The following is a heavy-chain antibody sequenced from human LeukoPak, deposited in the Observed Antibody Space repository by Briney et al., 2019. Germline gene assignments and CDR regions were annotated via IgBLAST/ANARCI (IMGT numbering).Heavy chain of an antibody. CDR2: ISYDGSNK. Sequence: GGSLRLSCAASGFTFSSYGMHWVRQAPGKGLEWVAVISYDGSNKYYADSVKGRFTISRDNSKNTLYLQMNSLRAEDTAVYYCARADYYDSSGYYRTTAGDYWGQGTLVTVSS. V-gene: IGHV3-30*03. J-gene: IGHJ4*02. CDR3: ARADYYDSSGYYRTTAGDY. D-gene: IGHD3-22*01. CDR1: GFTFSSYG.